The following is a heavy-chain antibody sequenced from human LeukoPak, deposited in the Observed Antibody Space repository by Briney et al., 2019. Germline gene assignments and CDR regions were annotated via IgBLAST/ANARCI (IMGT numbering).Heavy chain of an antibody. V-gene: IGHV4-59*01. CDR2: IYYSGGT. CDR3: GRDFRSSWYEGWFDL. D-gene: IGHD6-13*01. CDR1: GGSISSNY. Sequence: TSESLSLTCTVDGGSISSNYWRWVRQPPGKGMEWIGYIYYSGGTNYNTSLKRRVTISVETSKKQFSLKRRSVDAGGRAGYYCGRDFRSSWYEGWFDLWGQGPLVTVSS. J-gene: IGHJ5*02.